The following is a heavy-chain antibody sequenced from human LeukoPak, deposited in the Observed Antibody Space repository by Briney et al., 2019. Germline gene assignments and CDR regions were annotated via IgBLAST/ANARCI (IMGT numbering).Heavy chain of an antibody. CDR1: AFTFSSYW. Sequence: PGESMRLSCAASAFTFSSYWMSWVRQAQGKGLEWVANIKQDGSEKYYVDSVKGRFTISRDNAKNSLYLQMNSLRAEDTAVYYCARDTGDNWFDPWGQGTLVTVSS. J-gene: IGHJ5*02. D-gene: IGHD1-14*01. CDR2: IKQDGSEK. V-gene: IGHV3-7*01. CDR3: ARDTGDNWFDP.